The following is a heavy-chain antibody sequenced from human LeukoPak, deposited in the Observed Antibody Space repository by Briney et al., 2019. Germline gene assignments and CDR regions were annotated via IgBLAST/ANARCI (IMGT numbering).Heavy chain of an antibody. V-gene: IGHV1-2*06. J-gene: IGHJ4*02. CDR1: GYIFTGFY. Sequence: GASVKVSCKASGYIFTGFYVHWVRQAPGQGLEWMGRINPNSGGTHHAQKFQGRVTMTRDTSISTVYMELSRLRSDDTAVYYCARVGYYESSGYYEYWGQGTLVTVSS. CDR3: ARVGYYESSGYYEY. D-gene: IGHD3-22*01. CDR2: INPNSGGT.